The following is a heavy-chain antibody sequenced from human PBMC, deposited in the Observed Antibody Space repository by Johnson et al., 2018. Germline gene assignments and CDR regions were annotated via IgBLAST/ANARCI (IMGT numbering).Heavy chain of an antibody. CDR2: MNPNSGNT. Sequence: QVQLVQSGAEVKKPRVSVKVSCNASGYTFTSYDINWVRQATGQGLEWMGWMNPNSGNTGYAQKFQGRVTMTRNTYISTAYMELSSLRSEDRAVYYCARGTATVVTRYYYYMDVWGKGTTVTVSS. CDR3: ARGTATVVTRYYYYMDV. D-gene: IGHD4-23*01. V-gene: IGHV1-8*01. CDR1: GYTFTSYD. J-gene: IGHJ6*03.